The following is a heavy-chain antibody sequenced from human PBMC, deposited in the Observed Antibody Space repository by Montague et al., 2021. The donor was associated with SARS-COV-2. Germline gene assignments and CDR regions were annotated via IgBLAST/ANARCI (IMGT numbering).Heavy chain of an antibody. CDR2: ITYDGVDK. V-gene: IGHV3-30*04. J-gene: IGHJ3*01. CDR3: ARDRVPPEYGDAFDL. Sequence: SLRLSCAASGFIFSNFGFHWVRQAPGKGLEWLAIITYDGVDKLYADSVKGRFTISRDNSKNMLYLRMNSLTPEDTTVYYCARDRVPPEYGDAFDLWGQGTLVTVSS. CDR1: GFIFSNFG. D-gene: IGHD6-6*01.